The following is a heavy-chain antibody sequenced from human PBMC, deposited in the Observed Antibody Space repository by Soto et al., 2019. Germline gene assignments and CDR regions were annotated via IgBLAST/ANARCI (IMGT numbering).Heavy chain of an antibody. J-gene: IGHJ6*02. CDR1: GFTFSSYG. CDR2: IWFDGSDE. D-gene: IGHD5-12*01. CDR3: ARGSYSGYDSSDYYNMDV. Sequence: PGGSLRLSCAASGFTFSSYGMHWVRQGPGKGLEWVAVIWFDGSDEYYADSVKGRFTISRDNYKNSLYLQMNSLRAEDTAVYYCARGSYSGYDSSDYYNMDVWGQGTTVTVSS. V-gene: IGHV3-33*01.